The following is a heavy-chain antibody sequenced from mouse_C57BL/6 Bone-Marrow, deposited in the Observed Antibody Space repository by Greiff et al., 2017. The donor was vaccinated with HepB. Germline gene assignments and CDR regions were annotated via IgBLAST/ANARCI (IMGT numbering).Heavy chain of an antibody. CDR1: GYTFTSYG. D-gene: IGHD1-1*01. CDR3: ARDGSLLRYQIFDY. J-gene: IGHJ2*01. CDR2: IYPRSGNT. V-gene: IGHV1-81*01. Sequence: QVQLKESGAELARPGASVKLSCKASGYTFTSYGISWVKQRTGQGLEWIGEIYPRSGNTYYNEKFKGKATLTADKSSSTAYMELRSLTSEDSAVYFCARDGSLLRYQIFDYWGQGTTLTVSS.